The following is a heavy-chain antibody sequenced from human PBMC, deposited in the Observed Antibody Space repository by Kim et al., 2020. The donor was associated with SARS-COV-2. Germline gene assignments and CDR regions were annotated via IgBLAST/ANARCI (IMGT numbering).Heavy chain of an antibody. D-gene: IGHD3-3*01. J-gene: IGHJ4*02. V-gene: IGHV3-64*01. Sequence: GRFTISRDNSKNTLYLQMGSLRAEDMAVYYCARGMGGAYDFWSGYLILDYWGQGTLVTVSS. CDR3: ARGMGGAYDFWSGYLILDY.